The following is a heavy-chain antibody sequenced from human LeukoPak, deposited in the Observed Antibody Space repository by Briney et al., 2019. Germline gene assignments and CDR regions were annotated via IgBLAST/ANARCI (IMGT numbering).Heavy chain of an antibody. J-gene: IGHJ4*02. V-gene: IGHV3-48*01. Sequence: PGGSLRLSCTASGFPFIEYSMNWVRQAPGKGLEWISYIGIDSGNTKYADSVRGRFTISADKAKNSLYLQMNSLRVEDTAVYYCARDHNYAFDNWGQGTLVSVVS. CDR1: GFPFIEYS. CDR3: ARDHNYAFDN. CDR2: IGIDSGNT. D-gene: IGHD1-1*01.